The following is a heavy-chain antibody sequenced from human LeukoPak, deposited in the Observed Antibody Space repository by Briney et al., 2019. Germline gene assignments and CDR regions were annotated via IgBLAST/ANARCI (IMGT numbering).Heavy chain of an antibody. J-gene: IGHJ6*02. Sequence: QPGRSLRLSCAASGFTFSSYGMHWVRQAPGKGLEWVAVISNDGSNKYYADSVKGRFTISRDNSKNTLYLQMNSLRAEDTAVYYCAKDYGDQSYYYYGMDVWGQGTTVTVSS. D-gene: IGHD4-17*01. CDR1: GFTFSSYG. CDR3: AKDYGDQSYYYYGMDV. V-gene: IGHV3-30*18. CDR2: ISNDGSNK.